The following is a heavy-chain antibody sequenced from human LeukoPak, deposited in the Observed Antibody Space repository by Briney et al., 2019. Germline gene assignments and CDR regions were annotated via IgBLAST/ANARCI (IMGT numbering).Heavy chain of an antibody. D-gene: IGHD3-10*01. CDR3: ARDFFRGAPYYMDV. V-gene: IGHV1-2*02. CDR2: INPNSGGT. Sequence: ASVKVSCKASGYTFTGYYMHWARQAPGQGLEWMGWINPNSGGTNYAQKFQGRVTMTRDTSISTAYMELSRLRSDDTAVYYCARDFFRGAPYYMDVWGKGTTVTVSS. CDR1: GYTFTGYY. J-gene: IGHJ6*03.